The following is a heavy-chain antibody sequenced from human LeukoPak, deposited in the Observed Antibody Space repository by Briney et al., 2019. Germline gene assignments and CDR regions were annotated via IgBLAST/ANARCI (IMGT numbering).Heavy chain of an antibody. CDR1: GGSFSGYY. Sequence: PSETLSLTCAVYGGSFSGYYWSWIRQPPGKGLEWIGEINHSGSTNYNPSLKSRVTISVDTSKNQFSLKLSSVTAADTAVYYCASRSAYRSGGSCFNRRGSYFDYWGQGTLVTVSS. J-gene: IGHJ4*02. V-gene: IGHV4-34*01. CDR3: ASRSAYRSGGSCFNRRGSYFDY. D-gene: IGHD2-15*01. CDR2: INHSGST.